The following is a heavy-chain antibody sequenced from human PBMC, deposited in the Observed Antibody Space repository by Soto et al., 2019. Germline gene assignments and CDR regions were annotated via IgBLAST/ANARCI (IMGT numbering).Heavy chain of an antibody. CDR2: ISGNNGNK. Sequence: QVQLVQSGAEVKKPGASVKVSCKASGYTFSSFGISWLRQAPGQGLEWMGWISGNNGNKNYAQKFQGRITVTTDTSTTTAYMELRSLKSEDTAVYYCVRDLAGKSSSSVPIPLFDFWGQGTLVTVSS. CDR1: GYTFSSFG. J-gene: IGHJ4*02. D-gene: IGHD6-6*01. V-gene: IGHV1-18*01. CDR3: VRDLAGKSSSSVPIPLFDF.